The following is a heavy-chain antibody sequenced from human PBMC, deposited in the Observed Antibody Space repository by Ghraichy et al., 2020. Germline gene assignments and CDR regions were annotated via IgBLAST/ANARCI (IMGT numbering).Heavy chain of an antibody. CDR2: INHSGST. Sequence: SQTLSLTCAVYGGSFSGYYWSWIRQPPGKGLEWIGEINHSGSTNYNPSLKSRVTISVDTSKNQFSLKLSSVTAADTAVYYCARGRRGQWELFDFDYWGQGTLVTVSS. V-gene: IGHV4-34*01. D-gene: IGHD1-26*01. J-gene: IGHJ4*02. CDR1: GGSFSGYY. CDR3: ARGRRGQWELFDFDY.